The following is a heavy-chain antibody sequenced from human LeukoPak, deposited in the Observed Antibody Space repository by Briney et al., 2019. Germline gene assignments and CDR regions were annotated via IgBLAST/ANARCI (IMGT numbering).Heavy chain of an antibody. V-gene: IGHV1-2*02. CDR1: GYTFTGYY. J-gene: IGHJ4*02. Sequence: ASVKAPCKASGYTFTGYYMHWVRQAPGQGLEWMGWINPNSGGTNYAQKFQGRVTMTRDTSISTAYMELSRLRSDDTAVYYCASQWIQLWFSFDYWGQGTLVTVSS. D-gene: IGHD5-18*01. CDR3: ASQWIQLWFSFDY. CDR2: INPNSGGT.